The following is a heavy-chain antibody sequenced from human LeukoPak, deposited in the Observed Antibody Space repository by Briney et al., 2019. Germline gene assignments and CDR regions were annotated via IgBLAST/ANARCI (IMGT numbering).Heavy chain of an antibody. J-gene: IGHJ4*02. CDR1: GFTFSSYA. CDR3: ARDRRLLWFGELLPVDY. CDR2: ISYDGSNK. D-gene: IGHD3-10*01. V-gene: IGHV3-30-3*01. Sequence: AGGSLRLSCAASGFTFSSYAMHWVRQAPGKGLEWVAVISYDGSNKYYADSVKGRFTISRDNSKNTLYLQMNSLRAEDTAVYYCARDRRLLWFGELLPVDYWGQGTLVTVSS.